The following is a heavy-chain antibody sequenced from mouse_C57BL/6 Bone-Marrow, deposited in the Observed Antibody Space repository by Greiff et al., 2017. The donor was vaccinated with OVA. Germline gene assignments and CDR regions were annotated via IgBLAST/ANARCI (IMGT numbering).Heavy chain of an antibody. CDR2: INPSTGGT. V-gene: IGHV1-42*01. CDR3: AKLGRGAPGFAY. CDR1: GYSFTGYY. Sequence: VQLQQPGPELVKPGASVKISCKASGYSFTGYYMNWVKQSPEKSLEWIGEINPSTGGTTYNQKFKATATLTVDKSSSTAYMQLKSLTSEDSAVYYCAKLGRGAPGFAYWGQGTLVTVSA. D-gene: IGHD4-1*01. J-gene: IGHJ3*01.